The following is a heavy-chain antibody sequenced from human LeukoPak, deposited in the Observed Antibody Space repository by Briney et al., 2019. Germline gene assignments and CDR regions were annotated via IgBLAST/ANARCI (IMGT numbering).Heavy chain of an antibody. D-gene: IGHD4-17*01. Sequence: ASVKVSCKASGGTFSSYAISWVRQAPGQGLEWMGRIIPIFGTANYAQKFQGRVTITTDESTSTAYMELSSLRSEDTAVYYCAREVITVTPFDYWGQGTLVTVSS. CDR2: IIPIFGTA. CDR1: GGTFSSYA. J-gene: IGHJ4*02. V-gene: IGHV1-69*05. CDR3: AREVITVTPFDY.